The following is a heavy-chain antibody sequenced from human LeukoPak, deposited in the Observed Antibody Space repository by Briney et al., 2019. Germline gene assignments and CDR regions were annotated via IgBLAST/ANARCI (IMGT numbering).Heavy chain of an antibody. D-gene: IGHD3-3*01. J-gene: IGHJ5*02. CDR2: ISAYNGNT. V-gene: IGHV1-18*04. Sequence: ASVKVSCKASGYTFTGYYMHWVRQAPGQGLEWMGWISAYNGNTNYAQKLQGRVTMTTDTSTSTAYMELRSLRSDDTAVYYCARVSVTIFGVVILGNWFDPWGQGTLATVSS. CDR1: GYTFTGYY. CDR3: ARVSVTIFGVVILGNWFDP.